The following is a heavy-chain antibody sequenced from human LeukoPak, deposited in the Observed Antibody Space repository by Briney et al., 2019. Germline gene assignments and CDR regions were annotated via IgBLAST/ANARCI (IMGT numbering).Heavy chain of an antibody. CDR3: ARARDIVVVPAAPKTYYYYMDV. CDR1: GGTFSSYA. V-gene: IGHV1-69*13. D-gene: IGHD2-2*01. Sequence: GASVKVSCKASGGTFSSYAISWVRQAPGQGLEWMGGIIPIFGTANYAQKFQGRVTITADESTSPAYMELSSLRSEDTAVYYCARARDIVVVPAAPKTYYYYMDVWGKGTTVPVSS. CDR2: IIPIFGTA. J-gene: IGHJ6*03.